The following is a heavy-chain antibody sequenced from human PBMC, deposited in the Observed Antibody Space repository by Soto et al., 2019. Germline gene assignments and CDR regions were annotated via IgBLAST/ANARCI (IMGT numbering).Heavy chain of an antibody. CDR3: ARPLAYSSGFRT. CDR2: IYPGDSDT. V-gene: IGHV5-51*01. D-gene: IGHD3-22*01. Sequence: XESLTMSCEGSGYSFTSYVVVWVRQMPGKGLDWMGIIYPGDSDTRYSPSFQGQVTISADKSISTAYLQWSSLKASDTAMYYCARPLAYSSGFRTWGQGTLVTVSS. J-gene: IGHJ4*02. CDR1: GYSFTSYV.